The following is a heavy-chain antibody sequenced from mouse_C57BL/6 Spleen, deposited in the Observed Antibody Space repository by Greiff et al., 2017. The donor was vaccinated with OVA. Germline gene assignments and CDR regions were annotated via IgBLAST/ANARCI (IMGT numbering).Heavy chain of an antibody. V-gene: IGHV1-82*01. D-gene: IGHD2-4*01. CDR3: ASRIYYDYDGGFAY. CDR2: IYPGDGDT. Sequence: VQLQQSGPELVKPGASVTISCKASGYAFSSSWMNWVKQRPGKGLEWLGRIYPGDGDTNYNGKFTGKATLTADKSSSTAYMQLSRLTSEDSAVYFCASRIYYDYDGGFAYWGQGTLVTVSA. CDR1: GYAFSSSW. J-gene: IGHJ3*01.